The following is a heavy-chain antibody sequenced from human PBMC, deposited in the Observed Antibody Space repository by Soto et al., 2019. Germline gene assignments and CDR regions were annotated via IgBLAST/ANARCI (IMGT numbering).Heavy chain of an antibody. CDR3: AKPTTYYSYGMDV. J-gene: IGHJ6*02. V-gene: IGHV1-46*03. CDR1: GYTFTSYY. CDR2: INPSGGST. D-gene: IGHD4-17*01. Sequence: QVQLVQSGAEVKKPGASVKVSCKASGYTFTSYYMHWVRQAPGQGLEWMGIINPSGGSTSYAQKFQGRVXMSXDXFTSTVYMELSSLRSEDTAVYYCAKPTTYYSYGMDVWGQGTTVTVSS.